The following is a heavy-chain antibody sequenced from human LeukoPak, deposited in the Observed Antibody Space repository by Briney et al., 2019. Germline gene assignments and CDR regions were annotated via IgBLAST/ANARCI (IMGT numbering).Heavy chain of an antibody. CDR2: ISGSGGST. Sequence: GGSLRLSCAPSVFTFTSYAMSLVRQAPGKGLEWVSAISGSGGSTYYADSVRGRFTISRDNSKNTLYLQMNSLRAEDTAVYYCAKDLYTGSWYSGMDVWGQGTTVTVSS. V-gene: IGHV3-23*01. D-gene: IGHD6-6*01. J-gene: IGHJ6*02. CDR3: AKDLYTGSWYSGMDV. CDR1: VFTFTSYA.